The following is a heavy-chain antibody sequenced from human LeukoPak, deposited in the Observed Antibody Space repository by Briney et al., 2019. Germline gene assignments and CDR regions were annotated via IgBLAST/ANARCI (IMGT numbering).Heavy chain of an antibody. CDR3: STATYSSGYHYFES. V-gene: IGHV3-21*01. D-gene: IGHD5-18*01. CDR2: ISHSGTPT. J-gene: IGHJ4*02. Sequence: GGSLRLSCAASKFTFGAYSMNWVRQAPGKGLEWVSSISHSGTPTYYADSVRGRFTISRDNAKNSLYLQMNTLRAEDTAVYFCSTATYSSGYHYFESWGQGTLVAVSS. CDR1: KFTFGAYS.